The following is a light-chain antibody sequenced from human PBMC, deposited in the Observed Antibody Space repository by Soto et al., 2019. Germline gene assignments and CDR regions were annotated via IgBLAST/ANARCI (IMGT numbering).Light chain of an antibody. CDR3: QQYYATPET. Sequence: DIVMTQSPDSLAVSLGERATINCKSSQSLLYSSNNQNYLAWYQQKPGQPPRLLIYWASTRESGVPDRFSGSGSGTDFTLTISSLQAEYVAVYYCQQYYATPETFGQGSKVEIK. J-gene: IGKJ1*01. CDR1: QSLLYSSNNQNY. V-gene: IGKV4-1*01. CDR2: WAS.